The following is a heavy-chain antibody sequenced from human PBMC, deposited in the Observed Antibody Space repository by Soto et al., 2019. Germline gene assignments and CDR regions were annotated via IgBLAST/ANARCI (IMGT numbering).Heavy chain of an antibody. CDR1: GFTFSTCW. D-gene: IGHD3-10*01. J-gene: IGHJ4*02. V-gene: IGHV3-7*01. CDR3: VKDNRGSY. Sequence: EVQLVESGGGLVQPGGSLRLSCAASGFTFSTCWMMWVRQAPGKGLEWVANINQDGSERYYVDSVKGRFTISRDNANISLYLQINSLRAEDTAVYYCVKDNRGSYWGQGTLVTVSS. CDR2: INQDGSER.